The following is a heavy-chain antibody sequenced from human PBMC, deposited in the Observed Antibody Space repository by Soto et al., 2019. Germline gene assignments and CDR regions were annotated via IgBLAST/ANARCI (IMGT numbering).Heavy chain of an antibody. D-gene: IGHD4-17*01. V-gene: IGHV1-18*01. CDR1: GYTFTSYG. Sequence: GASVKVSFKASGYTFTSYGISWLRQAPGQGLEWMGWISAYNGNTNYAQKLQGRVTMTTDTSTSTAYMELRSLRSDDTAVYYCARDHYDYGDYNFDYWGQGTLVTVSS. CDR2: ISAYNGNT. CDR3: ARDHYDYGDYNFDY. J-gene: IGHJ4*02.